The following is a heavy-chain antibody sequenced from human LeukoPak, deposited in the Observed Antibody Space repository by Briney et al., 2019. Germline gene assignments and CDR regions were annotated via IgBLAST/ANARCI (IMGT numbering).Heavy chain of an antibody. J-gene: IGHJ4*02. V-gene: IGHV3-21*01. Sequence: GGSLRLSCAASGFTFSSYSMNWVRQAPGKGLEWVSSISSSSSYIYYADSVKGRFTIDRDNAKNSLYLQINSLRAEDTAVYYCARVSQDIVVVPAAPTDYWGQGTLVTVSS. CDR2: ISSSSSYI. D-gene: IGHD2-2*01. CDR3: ARVSQDIVVVPAAPTDY. CDR1: GFTFSSYS.